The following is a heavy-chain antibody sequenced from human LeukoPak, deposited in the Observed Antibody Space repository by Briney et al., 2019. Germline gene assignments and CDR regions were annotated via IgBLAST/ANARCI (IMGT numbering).Heavy chain of an antibody. CDR2: ISWNSGNT. D-gene: IGHD3-10*01. V-gene: IGHV3-9*01. CDR1: GFTFDNYA. CDR3: AKDMNSYGSGSSYNPWGPFDS. Sequence: GRSLRLSCAASGFTFDNYAMHWVRQAPGKGLEWVSGISWNSGNTDFADSVKGRFTISRDNAENSLSLQMNSLTPEDTAFYFCAKDMNSYGSGSSYNPWGPFDSWGQGTLVTVSS. J-gene: IGHJ4*02.